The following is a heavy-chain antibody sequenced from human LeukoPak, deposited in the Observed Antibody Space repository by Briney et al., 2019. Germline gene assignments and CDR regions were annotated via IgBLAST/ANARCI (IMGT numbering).Heavy chain of an antibody. J-gene: IGHJ3*02. CDR2: IYYSGST. Sequence: SETLSLTCTVSGGSISSYYWSWIRQPPGKGLEWIGYIYYSGSTYYNPSLKSRVTISVDTSKNQFSLKLSSVTAADTAVYYCARPGYSSGWYPGAFDIWGQGTMVPVSS. D-gene: IGHD6-19*01. CDR1: GGSISSYY. V-gene: IGHV4-59*08. CDR3: ARPGYSSGWYPGAFDI.